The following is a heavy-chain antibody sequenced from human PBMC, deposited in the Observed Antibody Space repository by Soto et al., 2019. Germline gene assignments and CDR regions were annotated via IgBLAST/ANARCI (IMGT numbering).Heavy chain of an antibody. CDR1: GFTFSSYW. CDR3: AREEYSSSASLDY. Sequence: GGSLRLSCAASGFTFSSYWMSWVRQAPGKGLEWVANIKQDGSEKYYVDSVKGRFTISRDNAKNSLYLQVNSLRAEDTAVYYCAREEYSSSASLDYWGPGTLVTVSS. CDR2: IKQDGSEK. V-gene: IGHV3-7*01. D-gene: IGHD6-6*01. J-gene: IGHJ4*02.